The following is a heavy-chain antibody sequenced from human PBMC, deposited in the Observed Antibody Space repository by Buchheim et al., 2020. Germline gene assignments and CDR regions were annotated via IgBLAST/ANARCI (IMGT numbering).Heavy chain of an antibody. V-gene: IGHV3-48*03. CDR2: ITSGGFTT. D-gene: IGHD6-19*01. CDR1: AVDFNSYD. Sequence: EAQLVESGGGLVQPGGSLRISCAASAVDFNSYDMNCVRQAPGRGLEWVAFITSGGFTTYYADHLEGRFIISRDNAENSLFLQMNSLRAEDTGVYYCARDFSGWYYLDLWGQGT. J-gene: IGHJ4*02. CDR3: ARDFSGWYYLDL.